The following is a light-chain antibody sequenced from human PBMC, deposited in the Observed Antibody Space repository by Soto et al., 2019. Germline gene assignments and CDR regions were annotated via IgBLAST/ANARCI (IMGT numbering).Light chain of an antibody. Sequence: QSALTQPASVSGSPGQSIDISCSGSSSDVGIYNYVSWYQQHPGKVPKLIIYEVTNRPSGVSNRFSGSKSGNTASLTISGLQAEDEADYYCSSYTTRSTRVFGTGTKLTVL. CDR1: SSDVGIYNY. CDR3: SSYTTRSTRV. CDR2: EVT. V-gene: IGLV2-14*01. J-gene: IGLJ1*01.